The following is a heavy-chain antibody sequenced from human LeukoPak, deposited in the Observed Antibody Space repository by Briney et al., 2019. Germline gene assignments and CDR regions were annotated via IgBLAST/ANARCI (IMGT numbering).Heavy chain of an antibody. Sequence: PSETLSLTCAVYGGSFSGYYWSWIRQPPGKGLEWIGEINHSGSTNYNPSLKSRVTISVDTSKNQFSLKLSSVTAADTAVYYCASPPLHDAFDIWGQGTMVTVSS. D-gene: IGHD2-15*01. CDR2: INHSGST. CDR1: GGSFSGYY. J-gene: IGHJ3*02. V-gene: IGHV4-34*01. CDR3: ASPPLHDAFDI.